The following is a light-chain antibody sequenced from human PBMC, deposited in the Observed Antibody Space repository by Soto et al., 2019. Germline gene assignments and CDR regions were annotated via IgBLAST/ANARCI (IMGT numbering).Light chain of an antibody. V-gene: IGKV3-20*01. J-gene: IGKJ2*01. Sequence: EIVLTQSPGTLSLSPGERATLSCRASQSVSSSYLAWYQQKPGQAPRLLIYGASSRATGIPDRFSGSGSGTDFTLTIGILEPEDLAVYYCQQYVSSPPYTFGQGTKLEMK. CDR2: GAS. CDR3: QQYVSSPPYT. CDR1: QSVSSSY.